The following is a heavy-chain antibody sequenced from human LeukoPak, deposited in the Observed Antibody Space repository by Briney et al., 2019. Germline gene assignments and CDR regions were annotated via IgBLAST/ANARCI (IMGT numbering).Heavy chain of an antibody. D-gene: IGHD5-24*01. CDR2: FYVGGAT. V-gene: IGHV3-53*01. Sequence: GGSLRLSCAVSGFSVTNNYMSWVRQAPGKGLEWVSVFYVGGATYYADSVKGRFTISRDNSENTLYLQMKSLRAEDTAVYYCARGDGYNFFDYWCQGTLVTVSS. J-gene: IGHJ4*02. CDR1: GFSVTNNY. CDR3: ARGDGYNFFDY.